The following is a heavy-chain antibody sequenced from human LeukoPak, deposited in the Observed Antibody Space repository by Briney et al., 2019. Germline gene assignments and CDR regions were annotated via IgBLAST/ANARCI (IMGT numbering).Heavy chain of an antibody. CDR2: FSGSGGST. Sequence: GGSLRLSCAASGFTFSSYAMSWVRQAPGKGLEWVSSFSGSGGSTYFADSVKGRFTVSRDNSKNTLYLQMNSLRAEDTAVYYCARQNSYGYYFDYWGQGTLVTVSS. CDR3: ARQNSYGYYFDY. D-gene: IGHD5-18*01. V-gene: IGHV3-23*01. CDR1: GFTFSSYA. J-gene: IGHJ4*02.